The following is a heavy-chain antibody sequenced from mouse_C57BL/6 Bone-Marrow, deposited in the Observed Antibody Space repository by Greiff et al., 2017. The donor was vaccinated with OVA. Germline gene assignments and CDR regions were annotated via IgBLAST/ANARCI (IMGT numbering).Heavy chain of an antibody. Sequence: QVQLQQPGAELVRPGTSVKLSCKASGYTFTSYWMHWVKQRPGQGLEWIGVIDPSDSYTNYNQKFKGKATLTVDTSSSTAYMQLSSLTSEDSAVYYCARLNDYDGGNPSFAYWGQGTLVTVSA. CDR2: IDPSDSYT. D-gene: IGHD2-4*01. V-gene: IGHV1-59*01. CDR1: GYTFTSYW. J-gene: IGHJ3*01. CDR3: ARLNDYDGGNPSFAY.